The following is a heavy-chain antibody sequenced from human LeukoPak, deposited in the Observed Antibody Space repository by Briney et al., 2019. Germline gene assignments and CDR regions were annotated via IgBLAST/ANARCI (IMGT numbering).Heavy chain of an antibody. Sequence: SETLSLTCTVSGGSISSYYWSWIRQPPGKGLEWIGNIYNSGSTNYNPSLKSRVTISVDTSKNQFSLKLSSVTAADTAVYYCARVDGCNYFDYWGQGTLVTVSS. CDR2: IYNSGST. CDR1: GGSISSYY. CDR3: ARVDGCNYFDY. J-gene: IGHJ4*02. V-gene: IGHV4-59*12. D-gene: IGHD5-24*01.